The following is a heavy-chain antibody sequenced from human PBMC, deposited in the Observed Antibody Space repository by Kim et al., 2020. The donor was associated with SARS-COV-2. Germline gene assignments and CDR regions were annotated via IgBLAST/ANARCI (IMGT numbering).Heavy chain of an antibody. CDR1: GASVSSGSYY. J-gene: IGHJ4*02. V-gene: IGHV4-61*01. D-gene: IGHD3-16*01. CDR3: AIDPGGGGFDY. CDR2: IYYSGST. Sequence: SETLSLTCTVSGASVSSGSYYWSWIRQPPGKGLEWIGYIYYSGSTNYNPSLKSRVTMSVDTSRNQFSLKLSSVTAADTAVYYFAIDPGGGGFDYWGQGTLVTVSS.